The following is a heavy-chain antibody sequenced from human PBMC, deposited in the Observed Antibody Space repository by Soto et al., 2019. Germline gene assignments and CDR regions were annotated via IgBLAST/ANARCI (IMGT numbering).Heavy chain of an antibody. CDR2: IDWNGANI. D-gene: IGHD6-13*01. Sequence: EVQLVESGGGLVQPGRSLRLSCAASGFTFNDFAMHWVRQAPGKGLEWVASIDWNGANIAYAASVEGRFTISSDNVKNSLFLQMNSLRAEDTAFYFCARDSGIVAAGRFSFDPRGQGTLVTVSS. CDR1: GFTFNDFA. J-gene: IGHJ5*02. CDR3: ARDSGIVAAGRFSFDP. V-gene: IGHV3-9*01.